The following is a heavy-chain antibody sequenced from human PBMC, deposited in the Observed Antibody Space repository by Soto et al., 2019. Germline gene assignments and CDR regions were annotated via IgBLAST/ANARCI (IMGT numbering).Heavy chain of an antibody. J-gene: IGHJ4*02. CDR1: GASISSDY. CDR3: ARGKVAMNSLSD. CDR2: NHYSGNS. Sequence: QVQLQESGPGLVKPSETLSLTCTVSGASISSDYWSWIRQPPGKGLEWIGFNHYSGNSNYNPSLRSRVTISVDTSTNQVALRLTSVTAADTAIYYCARGKVAMNSLSDWGQGILVTVYS. V-gene: IGHV4-59*01. D-gene: IGHD2-15*01.